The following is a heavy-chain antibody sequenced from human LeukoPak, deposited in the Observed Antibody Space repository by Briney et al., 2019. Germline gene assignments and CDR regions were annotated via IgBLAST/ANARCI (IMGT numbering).Heavy chain of an antibody. Sequence: PGGSLRLSCAASGFTFSSYAMHWVRQAPGKGLEWVSSISSSSSYIYYADSVKGRFTISRDNAKSSLYLQMNSLRAEDTAVYYCARGLLVYYYDSSAWDAFDIWGQGTMVTVSS. J-gene: IGHJ3*02. CDR3: ARGLLVYYYDSSAWDAFDI. CDR2: ISSSSSYI. D-gene: IGHD3-22*01. CDR1: GFTFSSYA. V-gene: IGHV3-21*01.